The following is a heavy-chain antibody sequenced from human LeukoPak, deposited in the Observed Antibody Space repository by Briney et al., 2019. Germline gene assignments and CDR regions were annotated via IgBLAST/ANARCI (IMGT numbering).Heavy chain of an antibody. V-gene: IGHV1-18*01. CDR3: ARDVGITVADSFDP. J-gene: IGHJ5*02. CDR1: GYSSTDYG. Sequence: ASVKVSCKASGYSSTDYGISWVRQAPGQGLEWMGWIHIYRGNTNYAQKFQGRVTMTTDTSTSTVYMEVRGLRSDDTAMYYCARDVGITVADSFDPWGQGTLVTVSS. CDR2: IHIYRGNT. D-gene: IGHD6-13*01.